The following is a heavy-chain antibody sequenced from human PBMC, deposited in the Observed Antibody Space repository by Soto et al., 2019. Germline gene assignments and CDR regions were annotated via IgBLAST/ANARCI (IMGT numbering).Heavy chain of an antibody. CDR3: AKLYGYYYYMDV. D-gene: IGHD2-2*02. Sequence: GGSLRPSCAASGFTFSSYAMSWVRQAPGKGLEWVSAISGSGGSTYYADSVKGRFTISRDNSKNTLYLQMNSLRAEDTAVYYCAKLYGYYYYMDVWGKGTTVTVSS. CDR1: GFTFSSYA. CDR2: ISGSGGST. J-gene: IGHJ6*03. V-gene: IGHV3-23*01.